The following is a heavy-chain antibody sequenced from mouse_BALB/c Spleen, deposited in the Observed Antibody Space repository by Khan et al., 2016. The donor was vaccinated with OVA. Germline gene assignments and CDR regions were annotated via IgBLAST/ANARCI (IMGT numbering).Heavy chain of an antibody. CDR2: IDPANGNT. J-gene: IGHJ3*01. V-gene: IGHV14-3*02. Sequence: VQLQQSGTELVKPGASVKLSCTASGFNIKDTYIHWVKQRPDQGLEWIGRIDPANGNTECDPKFQGKATLTADTSSNTAYIQLSSLTSEDTAVYYCARDYWDVFAYWGQGTLVTVSA. D-gene: IGHD4-1*01. CDR3: ARDYWDVFAY. CDR1: GFNIKDTY.